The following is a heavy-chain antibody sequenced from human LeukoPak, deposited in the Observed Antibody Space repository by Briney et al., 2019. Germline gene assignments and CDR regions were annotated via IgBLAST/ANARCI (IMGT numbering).Heavy chain of an antibody. D-gene: IGHD2-21*01. Sequence: GGSLRLSCAASGFTFSDYAMSWVRQAAGKGLEWVSGISDTGRRTYYTDSVKGRFTISRDDSKKTVYLQMDTLRAEDTAIYFCARHDSFIPSWGQGTLVTVSS. CDR1: GFTFSDYA. J-gene: IGHJ5*02. CDR3: ARHDSFIPS. CDR2: ISDTGRRT. V-gene: IGHV3-23*01.